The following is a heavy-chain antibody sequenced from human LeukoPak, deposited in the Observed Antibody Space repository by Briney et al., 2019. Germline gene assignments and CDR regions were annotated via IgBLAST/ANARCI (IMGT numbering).Heavy chain of an antibody. V-gene: IGHV4-4*07. CDR3: ARDRAPDGYNQYYYYYYGMDV. Sequence: SETLSLTCTVSGGSIGSYYWSWIRQPAGKGLEWIGRIYTSGSTNYNPSLKSRVTMSVDTSKNQFSLKLSSVTAADTAVYYCARDRAPDGYNQYYYYYYGMDVWGQGTTVTVSS. J-gene: IGHJ6*02. D-gene: IGHD5-24*01. CDR2: IYTSGST. CDR1: GGSIGSYY.